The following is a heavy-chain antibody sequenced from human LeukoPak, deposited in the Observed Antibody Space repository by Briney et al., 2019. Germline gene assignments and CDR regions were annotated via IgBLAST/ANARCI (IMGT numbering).Heavy chain of an antibody. CDR1: GVSVTNYY. J-gene: IGHJ4*02. CDR2: MYISGST. V-gene: IGHV4-4*07. CDR3: ARDYLVGAPLDS. D-gene: IGHD1-26*01. Sequence: PSETLSLTCTVSGVSVTNYYWAWIRQPAGKGLEWIGRMYISGSTNYNPSLKSRATISIDKTKNEFSLRLRSVTAADTAAYYCARDYLVGAPLDSWGQGTLVTVSP.